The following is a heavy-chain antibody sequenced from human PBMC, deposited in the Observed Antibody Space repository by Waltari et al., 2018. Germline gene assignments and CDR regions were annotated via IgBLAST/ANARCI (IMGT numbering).Heavy chain of an antibody. CDR1: GLTFSTDN. V-gene: IGHV3-48*01. CDR3: ARGRDGYIQDVFDI. CDR2: ISSSTTT. Sequence: EVQLVESGGGMVQHGESLRLSCAASGLTFSTDNMNWVRQAPGKGLEWVSYISSSTTTYYADYVKGRFTISRDNAKNSLYLQMNSLRAEDTALYYCARGRDGYIQDVFDIWGQGTMVSVSS. D-gene: IGHD5-12*01. J-gene: IGHJ3*02.